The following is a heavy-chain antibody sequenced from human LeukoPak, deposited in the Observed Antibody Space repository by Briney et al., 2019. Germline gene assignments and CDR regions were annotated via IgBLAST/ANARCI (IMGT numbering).Heavy chain of an antibody. CDR2: ITPNSAGT. Sequence: ASVKVSCKASGYTFTDYYIHWVRQAPGQGLEWMAWITPNSAGTNSSRKFQDRVTLTRDTSISTAYMELTGLTSDDTAVYYCAILVSGLNFWGQGTLVTVSS. J-gene: IGHJ4*02. CDR3: AILVSGLNF. CDR1: GYTFTDYY. D-gene: IGHD2-8*02. V-gene: IGHV1-2*02.